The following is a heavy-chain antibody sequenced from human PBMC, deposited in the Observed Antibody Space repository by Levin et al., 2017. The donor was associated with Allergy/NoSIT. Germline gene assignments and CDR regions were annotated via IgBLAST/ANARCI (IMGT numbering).Heavy chain of an antibody. Sequence: ASVKVSCKASGYTFTSYGISWVRQAPGQGLEWMGWISAYNGNTNYAQKLQGRVTMTTDTSTSTAYMELRSLRSDDTAVYYCARYSSGYYYVDYYYYGMDVWGQGTTVTVSS. CDR2: ISAYNGNT. CDR1: GYTFTSYG. CDR3: ARYSSGYYYVDYYYYGMDV. V-gene: IGHV1-18*01. J-gene: IGHJ6*02. D-gene: IGHD3-22*01.